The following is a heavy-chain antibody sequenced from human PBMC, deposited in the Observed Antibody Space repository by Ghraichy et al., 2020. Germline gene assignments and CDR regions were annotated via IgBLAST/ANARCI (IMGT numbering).Heavy chain of an antibody. J-gene: IGHJ6*02. Sequence: GGYLRLSCVGSGFTFSSYRLNWVRQSPGKGLEWVSYITSTSSTKFYADSVKGRFTISRDNAQNSLYLQMNGLRDDDTAVYYCARGSTVVRFFYNDGMDVWGQGTTVTVSS. V-gene: IGHV3-48*02. D-gene: IGHD4-23*01. CDR1: GFTFSSYR. CDR2: ITSTSSTK. CDR3: ARGSTVVRFFYNDGMDV.